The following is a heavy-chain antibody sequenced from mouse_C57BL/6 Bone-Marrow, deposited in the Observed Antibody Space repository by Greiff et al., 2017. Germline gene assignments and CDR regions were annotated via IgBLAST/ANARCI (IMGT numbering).Heavy chain of an antibody. V-gene: IGHV14-4*01. CDR2: IDPENGDT. Sequence: VQLKESGAELVRPGASVTLSCTASGFNIKDDYMHWVKQRPEQGLEWIGWIDPENGDTEYASKFQGKATITVDTSSNTAYLQLSSLTSEDTAVYYCTRIAYWGQGPLVTVSA. J-gene: IGHJ3*01. CDR3: TRIAY. CDR1: GFNIKDDY.